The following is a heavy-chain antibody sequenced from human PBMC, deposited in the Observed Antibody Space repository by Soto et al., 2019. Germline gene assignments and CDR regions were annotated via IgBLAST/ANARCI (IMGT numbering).Heavy chain of an antibody. CDR2: ISSSSSYI. D-gene: IGHD2-15*01. CDR1: GFTFSSYS. V-gene: IGHV3-21*01. J-gene: IGHJ6*02. CDR3: ARDNKNYCSGGSFYPF. Sequence: PGGSLRLSCAASGFTFSSYSMNWVRQAPGKGLEWVSSISSSSSYIYYADSVKGRFTISRDNAKNSLYLQMNSLRAEDTAVYYCARDNKNYCSGGSFYPFWGQGTTVTAP.